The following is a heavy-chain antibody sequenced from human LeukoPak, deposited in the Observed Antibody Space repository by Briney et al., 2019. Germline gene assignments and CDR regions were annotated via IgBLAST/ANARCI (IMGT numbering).Heavy chain of an antibody. V-gene: IGHV4-59*01. CDR1: GGSISSYY. J-gene: IGHJ5*02. D-gene: IGHD2-2*01. CDR3: ARGIESSTSWIDP. CDR2: IYYSGST. Sequence: SETLSLTCTVSGGSISSYYWSWIRQPPGKGLEWIGYIYYSGSTNYNPSLKSRVTISVDASKNQFSLKLSSVTAADTAVYYCARGIESSTSWIDPWGQGTLVTVSS.